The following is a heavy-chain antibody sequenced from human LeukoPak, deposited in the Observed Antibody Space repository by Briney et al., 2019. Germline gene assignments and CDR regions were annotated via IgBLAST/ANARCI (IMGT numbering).Heavy chain of an antibody. V-gene: IGHV1-69*13. CDR1: GYTFTSYA. CDR2: IIPIFGTA. J-gene: IGHJ6*02. CDR3: ARSLYPGIAAAGTDYYYGMDV. Sequence: ASVKVSCKASGYTFTSYAMHWVRQAPGQRLEWMGGIIPIFGTANYAQKFQGRVTITADESTSTAYMELSSLRSEDTAVYYCARSLYPGIAAAGTDYYYGMDVWGQGTTVTVSS. D-gene: IGHD6-13*01.